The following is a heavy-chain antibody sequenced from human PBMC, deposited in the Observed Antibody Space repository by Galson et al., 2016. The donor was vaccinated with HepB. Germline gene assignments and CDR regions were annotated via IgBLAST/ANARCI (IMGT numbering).Heavy chain of an antibody. CDR1: GGSIGSNPYY. V-gene: IGHV4-39*07. CDR3: ARGVSGFGY. Sequence: ETLSLPCTVSGGSIGSNPYYWGWIRQPPGKGLEWIGSFYYRGSTYYSPSLRRRVTISADTSKNQFSMKLSSVTAADTALYYCARGVSGFGYWGQGTLVTVSS. D-gene: IGHD6-19*01. CDR2: FYYRGST. J-gene: IGHJ4*02.